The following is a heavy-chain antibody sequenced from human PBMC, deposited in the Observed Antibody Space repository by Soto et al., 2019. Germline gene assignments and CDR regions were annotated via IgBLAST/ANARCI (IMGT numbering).Heavy chain of an antibody. J-gene: IGHJ6*02. V-gene: IGHV3-30*18. CDR1: GFTFSSYG. Sequence: PGGSLRLSCAASGFTFSSYGMRWVRQAPGKGLEWVTVISYDGSHKYYADSVKGRFTISRDNSKKTLYLQMNSLRAEDTAVYFCAKDRDTDINGYYYGMDVWGQGTTVTVYS. D-gene: IGHD2-15*01. CDR3: AKDRDTDINGYYYGMDV. CDR2: ISYDGSHK.